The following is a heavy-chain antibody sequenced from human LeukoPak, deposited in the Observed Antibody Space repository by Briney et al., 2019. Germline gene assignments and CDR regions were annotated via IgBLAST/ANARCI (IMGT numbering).Heavy chain of an antibody. CDR2: LYSDGTT. D-gene: IGHD3-22*01. CDR1: GSSVSSKY. CDR3: ARGKEASGYYSGNDY. V-gene: IGHV3-66*01. Sequence: GGSLRLSCAASGSSVSSKYMSWVRQTPGKGLEWVSVLYSDGTTHYADSVKGRFTISRGNSKNTLYLQMNALRIEDTAVYFCARGKEASGYYSGNDYWGQGTLVTVSP. J-gene: IGHJ4*02.